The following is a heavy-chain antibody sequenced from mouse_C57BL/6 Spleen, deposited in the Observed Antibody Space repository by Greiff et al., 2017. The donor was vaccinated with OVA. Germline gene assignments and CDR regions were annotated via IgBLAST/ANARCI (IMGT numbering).Heavy chain of an antibody. J-gene: IGHJ3*01. D-gene: IGHD2-4*01. CDR2: IYPGDGDT. CDR1: GYAFSSSW. V-gene: IGHV1-82*01. Sequence: QVQLQQSGPELVKPGASVKISCKASGYAFSSSWMNWVKQRPGKGLEWIGRIYPGDGDTNYNGKFKGKATLPADKSSSTAYMQLSSLTSEDSAVYFCAREEDLMDYDSAWFAYWGQGTLVTVSA. CDR3: AREEDLMDYDSAWFAY.